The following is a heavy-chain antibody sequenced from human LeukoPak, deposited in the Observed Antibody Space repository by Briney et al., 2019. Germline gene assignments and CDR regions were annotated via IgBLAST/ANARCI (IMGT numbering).Heavy chain of an antibody. V-gene: IGHV3-23*01. CDR3: AILEYYYDSSGYYVFDY. CDR1: GFTFSSYA. J-gene: IGHJ4*02. D-gene: IGHD3-22*01. CDR2: ISGSGGST. Sequence: GGSLRLSCAASGFTFSSYAMSWVRQTPGKGLEWVSAISGSGGSTYYADSVKGRFTISRDNSKNTLYLQMNSLRAEDTAVYYCAILEYYYDSSGYYVFDYWGQGTLVTVSS.